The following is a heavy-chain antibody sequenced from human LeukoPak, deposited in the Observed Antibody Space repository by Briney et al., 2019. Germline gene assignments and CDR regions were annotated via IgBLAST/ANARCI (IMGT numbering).Heavy chain of an antibody. V-gene: IGHV4-59*12. CDR2: IYYSGNT. D-gene: IGHD3-10*01. CDR3: ARDLVAGFDP. Sequence: SETLSLTCTVSGGSISIYYWSWIRQPPGKGLEWIGYIYYSGNTNYNPSLKSRVTMSVDTSKNQFSLKLSSVTAADTAVYYCARDLVAGFDPWGQGTLVTVSS. CDR1: GGSISIYY. J-gene: IGHJ5*02.